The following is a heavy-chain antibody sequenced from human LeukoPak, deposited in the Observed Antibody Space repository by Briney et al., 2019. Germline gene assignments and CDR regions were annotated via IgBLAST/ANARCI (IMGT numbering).Heavy chain of an antibody. CDR2: TSSSSAYI. D-gene: IGHD3-10*01. Sequence: GGSLRLSCAASGFTFGSYSLSWVGQAPGKGLGWASSTSSSSAYIYYADSVKGRFTISRDNAKNSLYLQMNSLRAEDTAVYYCAKSGGDQYYYGSGSYGYWGQGTLVTVSS. CDR3: AKSGGDQYYYGSGSYGY. V-gene: IGHV3-21*04. CDR1: GFTFGSYS. J-gene: IGHJ4*02.